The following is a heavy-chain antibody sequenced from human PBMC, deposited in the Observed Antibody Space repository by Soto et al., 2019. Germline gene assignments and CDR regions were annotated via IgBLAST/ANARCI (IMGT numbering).Heavy chain of an antibody. J-gene: IGHJ1*01. CDR2: SNSNSGNS. D-gene: IGHD2-21*01. CDR1: GYTFTSSN. CDR3: GLLGGCGR. V-gene: IGHV1-8*01. Sequence: ASVQVSCKASGYTFTSSNINWVRQAPGQGLEWVAGSNSNSGNSDHAQKFQGRLTVTRDSSISTAYMELRSLRSDDTAAYDRGLLGGCGRWGRGTLV.